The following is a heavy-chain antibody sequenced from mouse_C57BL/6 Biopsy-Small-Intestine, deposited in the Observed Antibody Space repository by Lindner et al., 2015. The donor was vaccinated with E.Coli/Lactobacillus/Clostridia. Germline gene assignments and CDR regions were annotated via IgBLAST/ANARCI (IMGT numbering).Heavy chain of an antibody. J-gene: IGHJ2*01. Sequence: VQLQESGGNLVNPGGSLKLSCAASGFTFSDYGMHWVRQAPEKGLEWVAYISPGSSTIHYAGTVKGRFTISRDNAKNTLFLQMTSLRSEDTAIYYCARGFPDYWGQGTTLTVSS. V-gene: IGHV5-17*01. CDR1: GFTFSDYG. CDR2: ISPGSSTI. CDR3: ARGFPDY.